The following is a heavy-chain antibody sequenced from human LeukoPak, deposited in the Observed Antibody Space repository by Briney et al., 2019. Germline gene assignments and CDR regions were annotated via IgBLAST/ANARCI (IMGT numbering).Heavy chain of an antibody. CDR1: GFTFSSHG. D-gene: IGHD5-24*01. CDR2: IIPSGHTT. J-gene: IGHJ4*02. Sequence: GGSLRLSCAASGFTFSSHGMSWVRQAPGKGLEWVSGIIPSGHTTYYADSVRGRFTISRANSRNTLYLQMNSLRAEHTAIYYCAKDDRWLQFCCWGQGTLVTVSA. V-gene: IGHV3-23*01. CDR3: AKDDRWLQFCC.